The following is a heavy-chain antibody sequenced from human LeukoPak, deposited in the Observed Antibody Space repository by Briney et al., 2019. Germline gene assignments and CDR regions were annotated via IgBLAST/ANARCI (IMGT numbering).Heavy chain of an antibody. D-gene: IGHD2-8*01. J-gene: IGHJ4*02. CDR1: GFHFGDYA. V-gene: IGHV3-23*01. CDR2: IGGDGSGP. CDR3: ARVGPTNDFDY. Sequence: GGSLRLSCAASGFHFGDYAMYWVRQAPGKGLEWVAHIGGDGSGPSYTDSVKGRFTISRDNSKNTLYLQMNSLRAEDTAVYYCARVGPTNDFDYWGQGTLVTVSS.